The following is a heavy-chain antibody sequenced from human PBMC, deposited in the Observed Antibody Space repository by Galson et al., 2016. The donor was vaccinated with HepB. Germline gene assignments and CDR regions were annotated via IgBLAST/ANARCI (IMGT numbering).Heavy chain of an antibody. Sequence: SVKVSCKASGYTFTTYNISWVRQAPGQGLEWMGWISTYSGNTKYAQKFQGGLTLTTDSSTTTAYMELRSLRFDDTALYYCARDVQYRFDSWGQGTLVTVSS. CDR2: ISTYSGNT. D-gene: IGHD2/OR15-2a*01. V-gene: IGHV1-18*01. J-gene: IGHJ4*02. CDR3: ARDVQYRFDS. CDR1: GYTFTTYN.